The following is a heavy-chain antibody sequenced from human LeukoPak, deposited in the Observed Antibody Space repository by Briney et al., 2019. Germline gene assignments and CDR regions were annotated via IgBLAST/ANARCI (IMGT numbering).Heavy chain of an antibody. Sequence: ASVKVSCKASGYTFTGYYMHWVRQAPGQGLEWMGWINPNSGGTNYAQKFQGRVTMTRDTSISTAYMELSRLRSDDTAVYYCARVVVAATGGMDGWFDPWGQGTLVTVSS. V-gene: IGHV1-2*02. J-gene: IGHJ5*02. CDR1: GYTFTGYY. CDR2: INPNSGGT. D-gene: IGHD2-15*01. CDR3: ARVVVAATGGMDGWFDP.